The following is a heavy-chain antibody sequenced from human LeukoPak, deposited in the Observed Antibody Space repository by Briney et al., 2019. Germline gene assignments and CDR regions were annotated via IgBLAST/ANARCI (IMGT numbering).Heavy chain of an antibody. J-gene: IGHJ4*02. D-gene: IGHD5-18*01. CDR2: INPNSGGT. CDR3: ARTSITWIQLVDY. Sequence: GASVKVSCKASGYTFTGYYMHWVRQAPGQGLEWMGRINPNSGGTNYAQKFQGRVTITRDTSISTAYMELSRLRSDDTAVYYCARTSITWIQLVDYWGQGTLVTVSS. CDR1: GYTFTGYY. V-gene: IGHV1-2*06.